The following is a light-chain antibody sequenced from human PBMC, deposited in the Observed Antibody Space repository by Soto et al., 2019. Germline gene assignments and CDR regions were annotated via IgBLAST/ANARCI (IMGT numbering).Light chain of an antibody. CDR1: QSVSSSY. CDR3: QQYGSSPLT. Sequence: VLTQAPGTLSLSPGERATLSCRASQSVSSSYIAWYQQKPGQAPRLLIYGASSRATGIPDRFSGSGSGTDFTLSISRLEPEDLAVYCCQQYGSSPLTFGGGTKVESK. J-gene: IGKJ4*01. V-gene: IGKV3-20*01. CDR2: GAS.